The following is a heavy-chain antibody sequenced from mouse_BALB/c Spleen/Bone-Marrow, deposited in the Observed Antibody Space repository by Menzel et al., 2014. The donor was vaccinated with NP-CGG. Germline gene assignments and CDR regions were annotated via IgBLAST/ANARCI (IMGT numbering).Heavy chain of an antibody. CDR3: ARPRDYYGYFDV. J-gene: IGHJ1*01. V-gene: IGHV4-1*02. Sequence: DVKLVESGGGLVQPGGSLKLSCAASGFDFSRYWMSWVRQAPGKGLEWIGEINADSSTKKYTPSLKDKFIISRDNAKNTLYLQMSKVRYEDTALYYCARPRDYYGYFDVWGAGTTVTVSS. CDR2: INADSSTK. D-gene: IGHD2-4*01. CDR1: GFDFSRYW.